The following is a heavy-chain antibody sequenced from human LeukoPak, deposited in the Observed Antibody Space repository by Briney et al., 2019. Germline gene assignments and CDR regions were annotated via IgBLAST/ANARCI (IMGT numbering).Heavy chain of an antibody. CDR2: INTDGSTT. Sequence: PGGSLRLSCAASGFTFSNYWMHWVRQAPGKGLVWVSRINTDGSTTSYADSVRGRFTISRDNAENSLYLQMTSLRVDDTAVFYCARTWGAADSWGQGALVTVSP. D-gene: IGHD3-16*01. V-gene: IGHV3-74*01. J-gene: IGHJ4*02. CDR3: ARTWGAADS. CDR1: GFTFSNYW.